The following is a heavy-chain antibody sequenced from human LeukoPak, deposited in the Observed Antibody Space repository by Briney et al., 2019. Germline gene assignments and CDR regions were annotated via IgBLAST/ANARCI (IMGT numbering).Heavy chain of an antibody. CDR1: GGSISSGGYY. J-gene: IGHJ6*02. V-gene: IGHV4-31*03. CDR3: ARGETVTTVHQCYYYGMDV. CDR2: IYYSGST. Sequence: SETLSLTCTVSGGSISSGGYYWSWIRQHPGKGLEWIGYIYYSGSTYYNPSLKSRVTISVDTSKNQFSLKLSSVTAADTAVYYCARGETVTTVHQCYYYGMDVWGQGTTVTVSS. D-gene: IGHD4-11*01.